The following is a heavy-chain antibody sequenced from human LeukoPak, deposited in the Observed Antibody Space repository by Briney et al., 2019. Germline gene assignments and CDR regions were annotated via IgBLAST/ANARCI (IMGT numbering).Heavy chain of an antibody. D-gene: IGHD3-16*01. CDR1: GPTFSDYH. CDR2: INPKSGDA. Sequence: GASVKVSCKASGPTFSDYHINWVRQASGQGPEWMGWINPKSGDAKYGQAFQGRVTMTRDTSISTAYMELNRLRFDDTAMYYCARGEYSNGYPYRLDSWGQGTLVTVSS. V-gene: IGHV1-2*02. J-gene: IGHJ4*02. CDR3: ARGEYSNGYPYRLDS.